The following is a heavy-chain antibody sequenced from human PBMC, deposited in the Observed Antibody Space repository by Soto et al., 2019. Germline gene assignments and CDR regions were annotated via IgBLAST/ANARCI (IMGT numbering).Heavy chain of an antibody. J-gene: IGHJ4*02. Sequence: GGSLRLSCAASGFTFSNYAMTWVRQAPGKGLEWVSSISSSGGATYYADSVQGRFTISRDNSKNTVSLQMNSLGAEDTAMYYCAKDAISNGPPYCFDSWGQGNLVTVSS. CDR3: AKDAISNGPPYCFDS. D-gene: IGHD6-19*01. CDR2: ISSSGGAT. CDR1: GFTFSNYA. V-gene: IGHV3-23*01.